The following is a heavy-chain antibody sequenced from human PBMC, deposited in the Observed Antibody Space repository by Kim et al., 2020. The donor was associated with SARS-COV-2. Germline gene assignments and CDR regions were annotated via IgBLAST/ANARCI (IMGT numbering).Heavy chain of an antibody. J-gene: IGHJ6*02. CDR3: AGFVSGYDFSYYYGMDV. Sequence: VKGRFTISRDNSKNTLYLQMNSLRAEDTAVYYCAGFVSGYDFSYYYGMDVWGQGTTVTVSS. V-gene: IGHV3-30*01. D-gene: IGHD5-12*01.